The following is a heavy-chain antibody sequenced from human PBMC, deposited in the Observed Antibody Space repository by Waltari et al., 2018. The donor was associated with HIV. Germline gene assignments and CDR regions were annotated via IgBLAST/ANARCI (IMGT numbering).Heavy chain of an antibody. D-gene: IGHD2-2*01. CDR1: GVTFGDFA. CDR2: IRMKSYGGTT. Sequence: EVQLVESGGGLVQPGRSLRLSCTSSGVTFGDFAMSWVRQAPGKGREWIGVIRMKSYGGTTEYAASVSGRFSISRDDSTNSTRLQMTRLNTEDTGVYYCPSVGRGYQALPVCFDMWGQGTVVTISS. J-gene: IGHJ3*02. V-gene: IGHV3-49*04. CDR3: PSVGRGYQALPVCFDM.